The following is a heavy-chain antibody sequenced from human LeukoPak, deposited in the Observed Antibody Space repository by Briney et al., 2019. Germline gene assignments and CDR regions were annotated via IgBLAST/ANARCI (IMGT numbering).Heavy chain of an antibody. CDR3: ARKGSNTWYDAFDI. Sequence: GGSLRLSRAASGFTFSSYGMSWVRQAPGKGLEWVSAISGSGGSTYYADSVRGRFTISRDNVKNSLFLQMNSLKGDDTALYYCARKGSNTWYDAFDIWGQGTMVTVSS. CDR2: ISGSGGST. J-gene: IGHJ3*02. D-gene: IGHD6-13*01. CDR1: GFTFSSYG. V-gene: IGHV3-23*01.